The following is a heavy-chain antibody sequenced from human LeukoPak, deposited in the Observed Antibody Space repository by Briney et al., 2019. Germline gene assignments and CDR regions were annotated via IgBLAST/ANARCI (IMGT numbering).Heavy chain of an antibody. J-gene: IGHJ5*02. CDR2: IYYSGST. V-gene: IGHV4-59*06. CDR1: GGSISSYY. Sequence: PSETLSLTCTVSGGSISSYYWSWIRQHPGKGLEWIGYIYYSGSTYYNPSLKSRVTISVDTSKNQFSLKLSSVTAADTAVYYCASSYCSSTSCYLVWFDPWGQGTLVTVSS. CDR3: ASSYCSSTSCYLVWFDP. D-gene: IGHD2-2*01.